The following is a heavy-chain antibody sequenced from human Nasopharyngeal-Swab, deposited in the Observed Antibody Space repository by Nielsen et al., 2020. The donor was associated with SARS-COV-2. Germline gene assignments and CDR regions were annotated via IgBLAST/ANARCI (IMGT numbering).Heavy chain of an antibody. CDR2: INAGNGNT. V-gene: IGHV1-3*01. CDR1: GYTFTSYA. J-gene: IGHJ5*02. D-gene: IGHD3-10*01. CDR3: ARSYYGSGIFDNWFDP. Sequence: SVKVSCKASGYTFTSYAMHWVRQAPGQRLEWMGWINAGNGNTKYSQKFQGRVTITRDTSASTAYMELSSLRSEDTAVYYCARSYYGSGIFDNWFDPWSQGTLVTVSS.